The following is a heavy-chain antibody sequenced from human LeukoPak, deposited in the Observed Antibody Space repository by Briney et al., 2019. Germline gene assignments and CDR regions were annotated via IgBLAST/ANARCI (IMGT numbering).Heavy chain of an antibody. CDR1: GFTVSSNY. CDR3: ARSYSSSSRWFDP. D-gene: IGHD6-6*01. J-gene: IGHJ5*02. V-gene: IGHV3-53*01. Sequence: GGSLRLSCAASGFTVSSNYMSWVRQAPGKGLEWVSVIYSGGSTYYADSVKGRFTISRDNSKNTLYLQMNSLRAEDTAVYYCARSYSSSSRWFDPWGQRTLVTVSS. CDR2: IYSGGST.